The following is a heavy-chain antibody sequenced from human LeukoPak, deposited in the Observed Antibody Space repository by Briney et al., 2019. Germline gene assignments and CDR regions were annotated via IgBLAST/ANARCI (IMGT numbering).Heavy chain of an antibody. Sequence: ASVKVSCKPSGYTFTRYYMHWLRQPPGQGLEWMGWINPNSGGTNYAQKFQGWVTMTRDTSISTAYMELSRLRSDDTAVYYCARGGLLWFGELPRESLGYWGQGTLVTVSS. D-gene: IGHD3-10*01. CDR1: GYTFTRYY. CDR2: INPNSGGT. CDR3: ARGGLLWFGELPRESLGY. J-gene: IGHJ4*02. V-gene: IGHV1-2*04.